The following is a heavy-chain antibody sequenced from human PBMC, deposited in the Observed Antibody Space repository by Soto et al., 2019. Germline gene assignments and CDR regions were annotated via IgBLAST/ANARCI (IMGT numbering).Heavy chain of an antibody. CDR2: ISYDGSNK. Sequence: QVQLVESGVGVVQPGRSLRLSCAASGFTFSSYGMHWVRQAPGKGLEWVAVISYDGSNKYYAASVKGRFTISRDNSKNSLYLQMNSLRAEDTAVYYCARDLWDGSSWYANYDAFDIWGQGTMVTVSS. V-gene: IGHV3-30*03. J-gene: IGHJ3*02. CDR1: GFTFSSYG. D-gene: IGHD6-13*01. CDR3: ARDLWDGSSWYANYDAFDI.